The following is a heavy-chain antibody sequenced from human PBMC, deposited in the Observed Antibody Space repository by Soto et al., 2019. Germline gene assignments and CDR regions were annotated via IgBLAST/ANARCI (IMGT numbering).Heavy chain of an antibody. Sequence: QVHLVESGGGVVQPGRSLRLSCAASGFTFSSHGMHWVRQAPGKGLEWVAVIGSNGINKYYQDSVKGRFTISRDNSKNTLYLQMDSLRVEDTALYYCATDDLYDDKGFDMWGQGTMVAVSS. CDR3: ATDDLYDDKGFDM. CDR1: GFTFSSHG. J-gene: IGHJ3*02. V-gene: IGHV3-33*01. D-gene: IGHD3-22*01. CDR2: IGSNGINK.